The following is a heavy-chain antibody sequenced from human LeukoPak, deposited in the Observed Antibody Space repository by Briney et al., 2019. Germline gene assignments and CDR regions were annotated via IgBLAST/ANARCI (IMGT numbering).Heavy chain of an antibody. V-gene: IGHV1-46*01. D-gene: IGHD3-22*01. Sequence: ASVKVSCKASGYTFTSYYMHWVRQAPGQGLEWMGIISPSGGSTSNAQKFPGRLTMTRDMSTSTVYIELSSLRSEDTAVYYCARGSEQYYYDSSGHLGLWGQGTLVTVSS. CDR1: GYTFTSYY. J-gene: IGHJ4*02. CDR3: ARGSEQYYYDSSGHLGL. CDR2: ISPSGGST.